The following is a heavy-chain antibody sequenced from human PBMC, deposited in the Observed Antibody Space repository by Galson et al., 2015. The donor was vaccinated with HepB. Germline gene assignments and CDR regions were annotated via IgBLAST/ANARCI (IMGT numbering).Heavy chain of an antibody. CDR2: IYPGDSDS. V-gene: IGHV5-51*01. D-gene: IGHD4-17*01. Sequence: QSGAEVKKPGESLKISCKDTGYSFTNSWIGWVRQMPGKGLEWMGLIYPGDSDSRYSPSFQGQVTISADKSISTAYLQWRSLKASDTAMYYCARGNYGDYPLRHWGQGTLVTVSS. CDR3: ARGNYGDYPLRH. J-gene: IGHJ4*02. CDR1: GYSFTNSW.